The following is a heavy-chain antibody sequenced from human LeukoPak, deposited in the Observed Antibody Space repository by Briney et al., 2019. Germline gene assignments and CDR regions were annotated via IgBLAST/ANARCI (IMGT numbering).Heavy chain of an antibody. CDR1: GFTFSSYG. V-gene: IGHV3-33*01. J-gene: IGHJ3*02. D-gene: IGHD6-19*01. CDR3: ARIAVAGDDAFDI. Sequence: GRSLRLSCAASGFTFSSYGMHWVRQAPGKGLEWVAAIWYDGSIQYYADSVKGRFTISRDNSKNSLYLQMNSLRAEDTAVYYCARIAVAGDDAFDIWGQGTMVTVSS. CDR2: IWYDGSIQ.